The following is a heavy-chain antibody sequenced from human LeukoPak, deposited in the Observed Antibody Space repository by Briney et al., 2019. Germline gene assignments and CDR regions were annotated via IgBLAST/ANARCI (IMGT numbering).Heavy chain of an antibody. D-gene: IGHD1-1*01. V-gene: IGHV4-59*01. CDR1: GGSITSYY. CDR3: ARATKRQLLGAFDI. Sequence: SETLSLTCTVSGGSITSYYWSWIRQPPGKGLEWIGYIYYSGSANYNPSLKSRVTISVDTSKNQFSLKLSSVTAADTAVYYCARATKRQLLGAFDIWGQGTMVTVSS. CDR2: IYYSGSA. J-gene: IGHJ3*02.